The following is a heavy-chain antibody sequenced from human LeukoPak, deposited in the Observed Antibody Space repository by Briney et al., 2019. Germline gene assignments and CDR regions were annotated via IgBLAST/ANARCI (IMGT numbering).Heavy chain of an antibody. Sequence: GGSLRLSCAASGFTFSSYEMNWVRQAPGKGLEWVSYISSSGSTIYYADSVKGRFTISRDNAKNSLYLQIHSLRAEDTAVYYCARDWYNNSDAFDIWGQGTMVTVPS. D-gene: IGHD4-11*01. CDR1: GFTFSSYE. CDR2: ISSSGSTI. CDR3: ARDWYNNSDAFDI. V-gene: IGHV3-48*03. J-gene: IGHJ3*02.